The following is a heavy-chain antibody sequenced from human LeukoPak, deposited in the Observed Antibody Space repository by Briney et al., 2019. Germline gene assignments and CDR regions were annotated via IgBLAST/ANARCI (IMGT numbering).Heavy chain of an antibody. V-gene: IGHV3-33*01. Sequence: RGSLRLSCAASGFTLSTYAMHWVRQAPGKGLEWVTGIWYDGTKKYYADSVRGRFTIFRDNSKNTLDLQMDSLRAEDTAVYFCARPRSGYNYGAFDIWGQGTMVIVSS. D-gene: IGHD5-24*01. CDR2: IWYDGTKK. J-gene: IGHJ3*02. CDR3: ARPRSGYNYGAFDI. CDR1: GFTLSTYA.